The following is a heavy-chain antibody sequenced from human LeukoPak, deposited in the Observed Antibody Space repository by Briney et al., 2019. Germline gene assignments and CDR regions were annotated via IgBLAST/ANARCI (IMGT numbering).Heavy chain of an antibody. CDR3: ARVRSSSEFDY. CDR1: GFTFSSRDW. CDR2: ISSSSSYI. J-gene: IGHJ4*02. V-gene: IGHV3-21*01. Sequence: GGSLRLSCVASGFTFSSRDWMTWVRQAPGKGLEWVSSISSSSSYIYYADSVKGRFTISRDNAKNSLYLQMNSLRAEDTAVYYCARVRSSSEFDYWGQGTLVTVSS. D-gene: IGHD6-6*01.